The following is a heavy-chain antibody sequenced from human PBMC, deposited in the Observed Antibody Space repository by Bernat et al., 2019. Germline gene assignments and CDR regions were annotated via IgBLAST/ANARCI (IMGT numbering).Heavy chain of an antibody. D-gene: IGHD6-19*01. Sequence: EVQLVESGGGLVQPGGSLRLSCAASGFTFSSYWMSWVRQAPGKGLEWVANIKQDGSDKYYVDSVKGRFTISRDNAKNSLYLQMNSLRAEDTAVYYCARYSGSNYFQHWGQGTLVTVSS. CDR2: IKQDGSDK. V-gene: IGHV3-7*01. CDR1: GFTFSSYW. J-gene: IGHJ1*01. CDR3: ARYSGSNYFQH.